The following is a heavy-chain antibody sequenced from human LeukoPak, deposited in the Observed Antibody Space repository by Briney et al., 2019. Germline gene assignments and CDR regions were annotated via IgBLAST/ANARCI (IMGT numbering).Heavy chain of an antibody. J-gene: IGHJ4*02. D-gene: IGHD6-19*01. V-gene: IGHV1-69*13. CDR3: ARRGSGWSFDF. CDR2: TIPIFGTA. CDR1: GGTFSSYA. Sequence: SVKVSCKASGGTFSSYAISWVRQAPGQGLEWMGGTIPIFGTANYAQKFQARVTITADESTNTAYMELSSLRSEDTAVYYCARRGSGWSFDFWGQGTLVTVSS.